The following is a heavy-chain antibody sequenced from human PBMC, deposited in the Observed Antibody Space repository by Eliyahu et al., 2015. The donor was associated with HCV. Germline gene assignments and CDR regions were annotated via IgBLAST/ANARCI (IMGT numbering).Heavy chain of an antibody. CDR3: ARGGIVVAIELNTKYNWFDP. Sequence: QVQLVQSGAEVKKPGASVXVSCXASGXTXXGYYXHWVRQAPGQGLEWMGWINPNSGGTXYAQKFQGWVTMTRDTSISTAYMELSRLRSDDTAVYYCARGGIVVAIELNTKYNWFDPWGQGTLVTVSS. J-gene: IGHJ5*02. V-gene: IGHV1-2*04. D-gene: IGHD3-22*01. CDR2: INPNSGGT. CDR1: GXTXXGYY.